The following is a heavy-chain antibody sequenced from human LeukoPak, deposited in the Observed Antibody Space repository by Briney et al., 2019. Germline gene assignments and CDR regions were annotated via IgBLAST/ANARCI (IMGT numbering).Heavy chain of an antibody. D-gene: IGHD5-24*01. CDR1: GFTYSSYA. J-gene: IGHJ4*02. V-gene: IGHV3-23*01. CDR2: ISGSGGST. CDR3: AKDLGTRDGFDY. Sequence: GGSLRLSCAASGFTYSSYAMSWVRRAPGKGLEWVSAISGSGGSTYYADSVKGRFTISRDNSKNTLYLQMNSLRAEDTAVYYCAKDLGTRDGFDYWGQGTLVTVSS.